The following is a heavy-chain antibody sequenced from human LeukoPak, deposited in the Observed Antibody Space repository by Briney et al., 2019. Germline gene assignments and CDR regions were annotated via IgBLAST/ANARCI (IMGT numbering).Heavy chain of an antibody. D-gene: IGHD5-12*01. CDR2: ISSSGSGGNT. CDR1: GVTLSNYA. J-gene: IGHJ4*02. Sequence: GGSLRLSCVASGVTLSNYAMSWARQAPGKGLEWVSGISSSGSGGNTYYADSVKGRFTISRDNSKNTLHLQINSLRVEDTGVYYCAKDKGWLRFFDYWGQGTLVTVSS. V-gene: IGHV3-23*01. CDR3: AKDKGWLRFFDY.